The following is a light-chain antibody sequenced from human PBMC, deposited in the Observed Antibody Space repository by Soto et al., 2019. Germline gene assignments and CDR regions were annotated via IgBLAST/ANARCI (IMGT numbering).Light chain of an antibody. V-gene: IGKV1-5*01. CDR2: DAS. CDR3: QRYNSNSRT. J-gene: IGKJ1*01. Sequence: DIQMTQSPSTLSASVGDRVTITCRASQNVDNWVAWYQQKPGKAPKFLLYDASNLESGVPSRFSGRGSGTEFTLTISRLQPDDFATYYCQRYNSNSRTFGQGTRV. CDR1: QNVDNW.